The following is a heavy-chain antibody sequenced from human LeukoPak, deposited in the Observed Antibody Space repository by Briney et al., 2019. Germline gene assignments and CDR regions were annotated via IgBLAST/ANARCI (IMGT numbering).Heavy chain of an antibody. CDR1: GYTFTSYG. CDR3: AREYAAVDTAMVRAFDY. V-gene: IGHV1-18*01. CDR2: ISAYNGNT. D-gene: IGHD5-18*01. Sequence: GASVKVSCKASGYTFTSYGISWVRQAPGQGLEWMGWISAYNGNTNYAQKLQGRVTMTTDTSTSTAYMELRSLRSDDTAVYYCAREYAAVDTAMVRAFDYWGQGTLVTVSS. J-gene: IGHJ4*02.